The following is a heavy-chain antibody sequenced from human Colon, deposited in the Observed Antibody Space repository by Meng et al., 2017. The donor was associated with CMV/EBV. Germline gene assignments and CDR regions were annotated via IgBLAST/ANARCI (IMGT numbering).Heavy chain of an antibody. Sequence: GLTFSKYAMAWVRQAPGKGLEWVSGMSATGGNTYYADSVEGRFTISRDNSKNILYLEMKSLAVEDTAVYYCAKTGGTSWYGDFYFESWGQGTLVTVSS. D-gene: IGHD6-13*01. V-gene: IGHV3-23*01. CDR2: MSATGGNT. J-gene: IGHJ4*02. CDR1: GLTFSKYA. CDR3: AKTGGTSWYGDFYFES.